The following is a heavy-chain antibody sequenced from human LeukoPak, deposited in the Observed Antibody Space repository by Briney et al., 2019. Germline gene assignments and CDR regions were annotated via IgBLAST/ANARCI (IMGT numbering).Heavy chain of an antibody. J-gene: IGHJ3*02. CDR3: AKPGVLRFLEWLPTLRLQAFDI. Sequence: PGRSLRLSCAASGFIFSSYGMHWVRQAPGKGLEWVSAISGSGGSTYYADSVKGRFTISRDNSKNTLYLQMNSLRAEDTAVYYCAKPGVLRFLEWLPTLRLQAFDIWGQGTMVTVSS. CDR2: ISGSGGST. V-gene: IGHV3-23*01. CDR1: GFIFSSYG. D-gene: IGHD3-3*01.